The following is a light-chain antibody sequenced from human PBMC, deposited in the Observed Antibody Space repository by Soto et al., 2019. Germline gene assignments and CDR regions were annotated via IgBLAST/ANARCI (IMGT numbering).Light chain of an antibody. CDR1: QNVRSN. CDR3: QEYNNWPPRYT. J-gene: IGKJ2*01. Sequence: EIVMTQSPATLSVSPGERAILSCRASQNVRSNLAWYQQKPGQAPRLLIYGASTRATGIPARFSGSGSGTEFTLSISSLQSEDFAVYYCQEYNNWPPRYTFGQGTKLEIK. V-gene: IGKV3-15*01. CDR2: GAS.